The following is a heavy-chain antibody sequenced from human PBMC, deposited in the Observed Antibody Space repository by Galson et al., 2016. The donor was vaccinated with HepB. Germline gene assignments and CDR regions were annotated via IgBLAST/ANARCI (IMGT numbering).Heavy chain of an antibody. D-gene: IGHD2/OR15-2a*01. CDR3: ARSNSWSHYFDY. CDR2: INHSGST. V-gene: IGHV4-59*01. J-gene: IGHJ4*02. Sequence: SETLSLTCSVSAGSISRYYWSWICQPPGKGLEWIGYINHSGSTSYNPSLKSRVTISVDTSTDQISLRLRSVTSADTAVYYCARSNSWSHYFDYWGQGSLVTVSS. CDR1: AGSISRYY.